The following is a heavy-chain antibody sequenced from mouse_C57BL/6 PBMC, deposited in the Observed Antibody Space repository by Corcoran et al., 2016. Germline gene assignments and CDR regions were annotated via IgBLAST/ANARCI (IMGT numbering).Heavy chain of an antibody. Sequence: IQLVQSGPELKKPGETVKISCKASGYTFTTYGMSWVKQAPGKGLKWMGWINTYSGVPTYADDFKGRFAFSLETSASTAYLQINNLKNEDTATYFCARGSYDVGYWGQGTTLTVSS. D-gene: IGHD2-12*01. V-gene: IGHV9-3*01. J-gene: IGHJ2*01. CDR1: GYTFTTYG. CDR2: INTYSGVP. CDR3: ARGSYDVGY.